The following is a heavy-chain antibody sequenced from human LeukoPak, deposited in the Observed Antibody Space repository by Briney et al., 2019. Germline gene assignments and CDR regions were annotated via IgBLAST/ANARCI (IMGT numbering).Heavy chain of an antibody. CDR3: ARSGADYCDSSGYPIYYCAP. Sequence: SQTLSLTSAISGDSVSINSAAGNSTRQSPSRGLEWLGRTYYKSKWYNDYAVSVKSRITINPDTSKNQFSLQLNSVTPEDTAVYYCARSGADYCDSSGYPIYYCAPWGQGTLVTVSS. CDR1: GDSVSINSAA. J-gene: IGHJ4*02. V-gene: IGHV6-1*01. CDR2: TYYKSKWYN. D-gene: IGHD3-22*01.